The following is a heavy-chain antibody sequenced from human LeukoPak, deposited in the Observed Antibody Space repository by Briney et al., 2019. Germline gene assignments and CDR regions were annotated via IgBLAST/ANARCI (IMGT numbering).Heavy chain of an antibody. J-gene: IGHJ4*02. V-gene: IGHV4-59*01. CDR3: ARVWSGSYSD. CDR2: IYNSVTT. CDR1: GGSIRGYY. Sequence: SETLSLTCTVSGGSIRGYYWSWIRQPPGKRLEWIAYIYNSVTTNYNPSLKSRVTISVDTSKNQFSLKLSSVTAADTAVYYCARVWSGSYSDWGQGTLVTVSS. D-gene: IGHD1-26*01.